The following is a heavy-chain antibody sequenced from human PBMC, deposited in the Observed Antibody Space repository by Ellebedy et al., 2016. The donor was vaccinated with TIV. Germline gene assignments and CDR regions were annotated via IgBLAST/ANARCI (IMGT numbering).Heavy chain of an antibody. CDR2: ISGRGFST. V-gene: IGHV3-23*01. D-gene: IGHD1-26*01. J-gene: IGHJ3*02. Sequence: GGSLRLXXAASGFTFSNYDMNWVRQAPGKGLEWVSSISGRGFSTYYADSVKGRFTISRDNSKNTLYPQMNSLRAEDTAVYYCAKTRAYSGTYDAFDIWGQGTMVTVSS. CDR1: GFTFSNYD. CDR3: AKTRAYSGTYDAFDI.